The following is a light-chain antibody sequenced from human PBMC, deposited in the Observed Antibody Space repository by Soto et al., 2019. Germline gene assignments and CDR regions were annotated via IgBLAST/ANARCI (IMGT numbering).Light chain of an antibody. CDR2: DAS. CDR1: QSISSW. V-gene: IGKV1-5*01. J-gene: IGKJ1*01. CDR3: QQYNGFSS. Sequence: DIQMTQSPSTLSASVGDRVTITCRASQSISSWLDWYQQKPGKAPKLLIYDASSLESGVPSRFSGSGSGTEFTLTTCSLQTDDFASYYCQQYNGFSSFGQGTKVEIK.